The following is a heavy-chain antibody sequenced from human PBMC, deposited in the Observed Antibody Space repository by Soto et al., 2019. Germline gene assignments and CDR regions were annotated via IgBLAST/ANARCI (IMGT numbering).Heavy chain of an antibody. J-gene: IGHJ4*02. Sequence: GASVKVSCKASGYTFTSYYMHWVRQAPGQGLEWMGIINPSGGSTSYAQKFQGRFTMTRDTSTSTVYMELSSLRSEDTAVYYCARDPVSYSYDSSGYGYFDYGGKGTLVTVP. CDR1: GYTFTSYY. CDR3: ARDPVSYSYDSSGYGYFDY. V-gene: IGHV1-46*01. CDR2: INPSGGST. D-gene: IGHD3-22*01.